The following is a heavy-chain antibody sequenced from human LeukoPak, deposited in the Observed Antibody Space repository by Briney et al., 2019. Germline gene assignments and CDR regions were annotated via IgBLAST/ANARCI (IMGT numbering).Heavy chain of an antibody. CDR3: AREPSAVTGFYGMDV. V-gene: IGHV4-30-2*01. D-gene: IGHD3-10*01. CDR1: GGSISSGGYS. J-gene: IGHJ6*02. Sequence: SETLSLTCAVSGGSISSGGYSWSWIRQPPGKGLEWIGYIYHNGSTYYNPSLKSRVTISVDRSKNQFSLKLSSVTAADTAVYYCAREPSAVTGFYGMDVWGQGTTVTVSS. CDR2: IYHNGST.